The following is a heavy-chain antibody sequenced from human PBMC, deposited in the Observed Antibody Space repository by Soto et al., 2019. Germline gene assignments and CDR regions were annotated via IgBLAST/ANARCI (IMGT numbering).Heavy chain of an antibody. J-gene: IGHJ4*02. Sequence: QVHLVQSGAEVKKPGASVKVSCKGSGYAFTTYGITWVRQAPGQGLEGMGWISAHNGNTNYAQKLPGRVTVTRDTSPFTAYMELSSLRSFVTAVYYCARRRYGAYWGQGALVTVSS. D-gene: IGHD1-1*01. CDR2: ISAHNGNT. V-gene: IGHV1-18*01. CDR3: ARRRYGAY. CDR1: GYAFTTYG.